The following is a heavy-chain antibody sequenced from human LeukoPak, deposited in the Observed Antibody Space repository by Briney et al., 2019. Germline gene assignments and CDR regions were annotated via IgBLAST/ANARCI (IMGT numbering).Heavy chain of an antibody. J-gene: IGHJ4*02. CDR3: AREKGYYDSSGYWAGNFDY. V-gene: IGHV4-59*01. Sequence: YWXXXXQXPXXGLEWIGXXXXXGSTNYNPSLKSRVTISVDTSKNQFSLKLSSVTAVDTAVYYCAREKGYYDSSGYWAGNFDYWGQGTLVTVSS. CDR1: Y. CDR2: XXXXGST. D-gene: IGHD3-22*01.